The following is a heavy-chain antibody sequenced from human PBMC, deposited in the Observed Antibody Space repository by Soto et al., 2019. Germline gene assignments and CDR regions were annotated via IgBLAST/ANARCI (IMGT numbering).Heavy chain of an antibody. Sequence: SETLSLTCTVSGGSMSEYFWSWIRQSPGKGLEWIGYVYYLGSTDYNPSLKSRVTISVDTSKRQFSLKLSSVTVADTAVYYCARDGYDGSGSPYPDYWGPEAQVTVSS. D-gene: IGHD3-10*01. J-gene: IGHJ4*02. CDR1: GGSMSEYF. V-gene: IGHV4-59*01. CDR3: ARDGYDGSGSPYPDY. CDR2: VYYLGST.